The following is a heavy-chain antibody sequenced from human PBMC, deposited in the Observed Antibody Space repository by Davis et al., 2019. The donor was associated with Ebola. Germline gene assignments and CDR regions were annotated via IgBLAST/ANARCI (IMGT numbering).Heavy chain of an antibody. Sequence: GESLKISCAASGFTFSDYYMRWIRQAPGKGLEWVSYINSSSSYTNYADSVKGRFTISRDNAKNSLYLQMNSLRDEDTAVYYCAREGVVVADVLYYYYGMDVWGQGTTVTVSS. CDR3: AREGVVVADVLYYYYGMDV. CDR1: GFTFSDYY. J-gene: IGHJ6*02. D-gene: IGHD2-15*01. V-gene: IGHV3-11*06. CDR2: INSSSSYT.